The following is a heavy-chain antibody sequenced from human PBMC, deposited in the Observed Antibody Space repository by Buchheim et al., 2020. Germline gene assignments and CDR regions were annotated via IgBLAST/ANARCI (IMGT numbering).Heavy chain of an antibody. J-gene: IGHJ4*02. D-gene: IGHD5-24*01. V-gene: IGHV3-23*01. CDR3: ARRRGDHTHYYFDY. Sequence: EVQVLEAGGGLVQPGESLRLSCAASGFSLSSYAMTWVRQAPGKGLEWVSSISSGGSTYYTDSVKGRFTISRDNAKNSLYLEMNSLRAGDTAVYYCARRRGDHTHYYFDYWGQGTL. CDR2: ISSGGST. CDR1: GFSLSSYA.